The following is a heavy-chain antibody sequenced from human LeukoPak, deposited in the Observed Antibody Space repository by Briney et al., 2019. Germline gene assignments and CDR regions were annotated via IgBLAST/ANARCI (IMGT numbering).Heavy chain of an antibody. CDR1: GGSISSYY. CDR2: IYTSGST. D-gene: IGHD3-22*01. Sequence: SETLSLTCTVSGGSISSYYWSWIRQPPGKGLEWIGYIYTSGSTNYNPSLKSRVTISVDTSKNQFSLKLSSVTAADTAVYYCARSQAIPDYYDSSGFVYNWFDPWGQGTLVTVSS. CDR3: ARSQAIPDYYDSSGFVYNWFDP. V-gene: IGHV4-4*09. J-gene: IGHJ5*02.